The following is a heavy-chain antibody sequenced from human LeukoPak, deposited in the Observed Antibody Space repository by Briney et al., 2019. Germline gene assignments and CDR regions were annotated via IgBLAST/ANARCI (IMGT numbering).Heavy chain of an antibody. V-gene: IGHV3-21*04. Sequence: GGSLRLSCAASGFTFSSYSMNWVRQAPGKGLEWVSSISSSSSYIYYADSVKGRFTISRDNAKNSLYLQMNSLRAEDTAVYYCARAQGYSSNWGHGWFDPWGQGALVTVSS. CDR3: ARAQGYSSNWGHGWFDP. CDR2: ISSSSSYI. CDR1: GFTFSSYS. D-gene: IGHD6-13*01. J-gene: IGHJ5*02.